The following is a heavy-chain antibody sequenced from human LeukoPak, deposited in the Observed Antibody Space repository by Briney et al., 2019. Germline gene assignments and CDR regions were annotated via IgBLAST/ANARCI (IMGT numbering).Heavy chain of an antibody. Sequence: GSSLRLSCAASGFTFISCAMHWARQAPGKGLEGVAVISYAGSNKYYADSVKGRFTISRDNSKNTLYLQMNSLRAEDTAVYYCARDGCSSTSCPRDYYYGMDVWGKGTTVTVSS. CDR1: GFTFISCA. J-gene: IGHJ6*04. CDR3: ARDGCSSTSCPRDYYYGMDV. D-gene: IGHD2-2*01. CDR2: ISYAGSNK. V-gene: IGHV3-30*04.